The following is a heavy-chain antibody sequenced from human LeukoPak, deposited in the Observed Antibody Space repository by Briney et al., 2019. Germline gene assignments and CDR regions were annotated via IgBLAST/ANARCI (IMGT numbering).Heavy chain of an antibody. CDR3: ASGRYFDWSPGPSGQFQH. Sequence: GASVKVSCKASGYRFTSYGITWVRQAPGQGLEWMGIINPSGGSTSYAQKFQGRVTMTRDTSTSTVYMELSSLRSEDTAVYYCASGRYFDWSPGPSGQFQHWGQGTLVTVSS. D-gene: IGHD3-9*01. CDR1: GYRFTSYG. V-gene: IGHV1-46*01. J-gene: IGHJ1*01. CDR2: INPSGGST.